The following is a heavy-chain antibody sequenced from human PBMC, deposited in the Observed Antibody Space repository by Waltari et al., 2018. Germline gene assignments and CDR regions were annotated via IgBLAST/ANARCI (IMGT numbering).Heavy chain of an antibody. D-gene: IGHD3-22*01. Sequence: EVQLVESGGGLVQPGGSLRLSCAASGFTFSSYWMSWVRQAPGKGLEWVANIKQDGSEKYYVDSVKGRFTISRDNAKNSLYLQMNSLRAEDTAVYYCARDGRYYDSSGYSPSFDYWGQGTLVTVSS. CDR1: GFTFSSYW. CDR3: ARDGRYYDSSGYSPSFDY. J-gene: IGHJ4*02. CDR2: IKQDGSEK. V-gene: IGHV3-7*01.